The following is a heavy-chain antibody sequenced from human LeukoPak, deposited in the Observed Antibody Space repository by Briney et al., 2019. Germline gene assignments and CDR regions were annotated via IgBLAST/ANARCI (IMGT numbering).Heavy chain of an antibody. CDR2: ISSDGSRK. V-gene: IGHV3-30*18. Sequence: GGSLSLPCAVSGFTFSSYAMSWVRQPPGRGLEWVSFISSDGSRKYYGDFVEGRFTVSRDNSMHTLYLQVDTLRAEDTAMYYCAKGDGSGSFLIDYWGQGTPVAVSS. D-gene: IGHD3-10*01. J-gene: IGHJ4*02. CDR1: GFTFSSYA. CDR3: AKGDGSGSFLIDY.